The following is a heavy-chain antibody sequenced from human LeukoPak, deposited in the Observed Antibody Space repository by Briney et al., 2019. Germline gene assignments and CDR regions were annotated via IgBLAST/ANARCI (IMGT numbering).Heavy chain of an antibody. CDR1: GFTFSSYG. V-gene: IGHV3-30*18. J-gene: IGHJ4*02. D-gene: IGHD1-26*01. CDR2: ISYDGSNK. Sequence: GGSLRLSCAASGFTFSSYGMHWVRQAPGKGLEWVAVISYDGSNKYYADSVKGRFTISRDNSKNTLYLQMNSLRAEDTAVYYCAKDTTTPAGFDYWGQGTLVTVSS. CDR3: AKDTTTPAGFDY.